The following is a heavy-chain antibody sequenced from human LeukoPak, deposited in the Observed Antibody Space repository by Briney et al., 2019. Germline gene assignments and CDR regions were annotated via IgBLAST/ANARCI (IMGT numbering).Heavy chain of an antibody. J-gene: IGHJ4*02. V-gene: IGHV4-39*07. CDR3: ARGHSNTWYPTGLHFDH. CDR2: IYYSGTT. Sequence: SETLSLTCTVSGDSISRSSYYWGWIRQSPGKGLEWIGSIYYSGTTYYSPSLEGRVTISVDTSRTRFSLKLNSVTAADTAVYFCARGHSNTWYPTGLHFDHWGQGTLVSVSS. CDR1: GDSISRSSYY. D-gene: IGHD6-13*01.